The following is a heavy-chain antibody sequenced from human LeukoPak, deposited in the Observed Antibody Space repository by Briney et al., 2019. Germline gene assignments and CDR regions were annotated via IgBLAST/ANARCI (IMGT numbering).Heavy chain of an antibody. CDR2: IYYSGRT. D-gene: IGHD4-17*01. V-gene: IGHV4-59*08. Sequence: SDTQSLTCTVSGGSISSYYSRWIRQPPRKGLEWIGYIYYSGRTNYNPSLKSRVTISVDTSKNQFSLKLSSVTAADTAVYYCARRSVPYGDYEGGGAFDIWGQGTMVTVSS. J-gene: IGHJ3*02. CDR1: GGSISSYY. CDR3: ARRSVPYGDYEGGGAFDI.